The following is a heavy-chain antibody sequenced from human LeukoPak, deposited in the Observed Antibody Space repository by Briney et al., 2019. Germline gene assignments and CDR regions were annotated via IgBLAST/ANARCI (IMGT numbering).Heavy chain of an antibody. V-gene: IGHV4-38-2*02. D-gene: IGHD5-24*01. CDR2: IYHSGST. CDR3: ARGLDPEMATTQFDY. Sequence: SETLSLTCTVSGYSISSGYYWGWIRQPPGKGLEWIGSIYHSGSTYYNPSLKSRVTISVDTSKNQFSLKLSSVTAADTAVYYCARGLDPEMATTQFDYWGQGTLVTVSS. CDR1: GYSISSGYY. J-gene: IGHJ4*02.